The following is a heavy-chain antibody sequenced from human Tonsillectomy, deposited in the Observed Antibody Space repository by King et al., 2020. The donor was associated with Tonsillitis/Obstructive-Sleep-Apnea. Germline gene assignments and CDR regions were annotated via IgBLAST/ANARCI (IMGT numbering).Heavy chain of an antibody. CDR2: ISSYGGRT. V-gene: IGHV3-64D*06. CDR1: GFTFSSHS. CDR3: GNHVILYYYYYLLPPFNY. Sequence: VQLVESGGGLVQRGGSLRLSCSASGFTFSSHSMHWVRQAPGKGLEYISDISSYGGRTYYVDSVKGRLTISRDNSKNTMYLQMTSLRADDTAFYYGGNHVILYYYYYLLPPFNYLHQGTLFTVSS. J-gene: IGHJ4*02. D-gene: IGHD3-16*01.